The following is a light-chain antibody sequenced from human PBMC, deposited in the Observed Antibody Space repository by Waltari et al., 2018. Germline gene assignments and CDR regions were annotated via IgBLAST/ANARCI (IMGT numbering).Light chain of an antibody. Sequence: DIQMTQSPSSVSASVGDRVTLTCRASQDIKTWLAWYQQKPGTAPKLLIYGASNLQTGVPSRFSGSGSGAYFTLTISSLLPEDFATYYCQQANSFPYTFGQGTNLEI. J-gene: IGKJ2*01. V-gene: IGKV1-12*01. CDR2: GAS. CDR1: QDIKTW. CDR3: QQANSFPYT.